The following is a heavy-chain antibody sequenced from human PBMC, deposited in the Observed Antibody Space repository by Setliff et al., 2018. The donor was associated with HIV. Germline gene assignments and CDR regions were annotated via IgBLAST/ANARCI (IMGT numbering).Heavy chain of an antibody. CDR2: IYWDDDV. Sequence: SGPTLVHPPQTLTLTCTFSGFSLASSGVGVAWVRQPPGEGLEWLALIYWDDDVRYSPPLKNRLSISKDNYKNQVVLAMSNMDPVDTATYFCAHCTHFRDGYFDSWGPGMLVTVSS. CDR1: GFSLASSGVG. V-gene: IGHV2-5*02. CDR3: AHCTHFRDGYFDS. J-gene: IGHJ4*01. D-gene: IGHD2-21*01.